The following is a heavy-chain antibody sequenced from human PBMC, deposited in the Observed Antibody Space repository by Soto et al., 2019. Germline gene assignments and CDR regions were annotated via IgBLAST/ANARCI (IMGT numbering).Heavy chain of an antibody. CDR2: IIPMLGVR. V-gene: IGHV1-69*02. J-gene: IGHJ3*02. CDR1: GGTFSTYS. Sequence: QVQLVQSGAEVKKPGSSVKVSCKDSGGTFSTYSMFWVRQAPGQGLEWMGRIIPMLGVRNYAQRFQDRVKITADKATATVHMELSSLRSEDTALYYCTIGSWSGEVFDIWGQGTMVTVSS. CDR3: TIGSWSGEVFDI. D-gene: IGHD2-21*01.